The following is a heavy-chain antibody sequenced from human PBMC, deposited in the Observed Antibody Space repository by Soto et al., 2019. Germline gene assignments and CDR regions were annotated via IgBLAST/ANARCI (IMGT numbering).Heavy chain of an antibody. J-gene: IGHJ3*02. V-gene: IGHV4-34*01. CDR2: INHSGST. CDR1: GGSFSGYY. Sequence: QVQLQQWGAGLLKPSETLSLTCAVYGGSFSGYYWNWIRQPPGKGLEWIGEINHSGSTNYNPSLKSRVTISVDTSTNQFSLKLSSVTAADTAMYYCAGRYCSGGSCYLGAFNIWGQGTMVTVSS. D-gene: IGHD2-15*01. CDR3: AGRYCSGGSCYLGAFNI.